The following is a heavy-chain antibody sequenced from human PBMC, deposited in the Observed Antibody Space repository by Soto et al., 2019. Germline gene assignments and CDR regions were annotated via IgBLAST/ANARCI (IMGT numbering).Heavy chain of an antibody. V-gene: IGHV1-8*01. J-gene: IGHJ6*03. CDR2: MNPNSGNT. D-gene: IGHD3-10*01. Sequence: ASVKVSCKASGGTFSRYAISWVRQAPGQGLEWMGWMNPNSGNTDYAQKFQGRVTMTRNTSISTAYMELSSLRSEDTAVYYCARGPGYYYYYYMDVWGKGTTVTVSS. CDR3: ARGPGYYYYYYMDV. CDR1: GGTFSRYA.